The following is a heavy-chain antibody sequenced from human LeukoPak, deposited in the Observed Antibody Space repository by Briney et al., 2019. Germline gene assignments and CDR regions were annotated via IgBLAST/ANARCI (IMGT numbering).Heavy chain of an antibody. J-gene: IGHJ4*02. CDR3: ARVKRDSGYDPSVFDY. V-gene: IGHV1-46*01. D-gene: IGHD5-12*01. CDR2: INPSGGST. CDR1: GYTFTSYY. Sequence: ASVKVSCKASGYTFTSYYMHWVRQAPGQGLEWMGIINPSGGSTSYVQKFQGRVTMTRDMSTSTVYMELSSLRSEDTAVYYCARVKRDSGYDPSVFDYWGQGTLVTVSS.